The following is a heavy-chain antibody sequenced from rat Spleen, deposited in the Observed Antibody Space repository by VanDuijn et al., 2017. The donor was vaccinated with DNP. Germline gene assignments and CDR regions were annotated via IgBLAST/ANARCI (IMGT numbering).Heavy chain of an antibody. J-gene: IGHJ2*01. V-gene: IGHV5-22*01. CDR3: ARNYGGYRPWDY. D-gene: IGHD1-11*01. CDR1: GFTFSDYG. CDR2: ITYDGGST. Sequence: EVQLVESGGGLVQPGRSMKLSCAASGFTFSDYGMAWVLQAPTKGLEWVASITYDGGSTYYSDAVKGRSTISRDNAKNTLYLQMNSLRSEDTATYYCARNYGGYRPWDYWGQGVMVTVSS.